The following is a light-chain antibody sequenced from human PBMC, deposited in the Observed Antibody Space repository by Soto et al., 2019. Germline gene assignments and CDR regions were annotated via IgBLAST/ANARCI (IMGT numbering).Light chain of an antibody. Sequence: QSALTQPASVSGSPGQSITISCTGTSSDVGGYNYVSWYQQHPGKPPKLMIYEVSNRPSGVSNHFSGSKSANTASLTISGLQAEDEADYYCSSYTSSSTLVFGTGTKLTVL. J-gene: IGLJ1*01. CDR2: EVS. CDR1: SSDVGGYNY. V-gene: IGLV2-14*01. CDR3: SSYTSSSTLV.